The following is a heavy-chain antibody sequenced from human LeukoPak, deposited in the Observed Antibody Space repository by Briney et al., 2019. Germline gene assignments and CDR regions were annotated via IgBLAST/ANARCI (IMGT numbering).Heavy chain of an antibody. CDR3: ATETWYFAS. J-gene: IGHJ4*02. V-gene: IGHV1-2*02. CDR2: VDPKSGGT. Sequence: ASVKVSCTPSGYTFTDHHMHWVRQAPGQRLEWMGRVDPKSGGTIYAQNFQGRVAMTSDTSTSTASMEVSSLKSDDTAVYYCATETWYFASWGQGTLVTVSS. D-gene: IGHD1-14*01. CDR1: GYTFTDHH.